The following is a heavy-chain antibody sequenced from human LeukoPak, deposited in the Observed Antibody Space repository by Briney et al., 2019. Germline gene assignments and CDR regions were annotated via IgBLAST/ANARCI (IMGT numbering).Heavy chain of an antibody. J-gene: IGHJ4*02. CDR2: INHSGST. CDR1: GGSFSGYY. D-gene: IGHD3-10*01. CDR3: ARLVGYYGSGSYYSLDY. Sequence: SETLSLTCAVYGGSFSGYYWSWIRQPPGKGLEWIGEINHSGSTNYNPSLKSRVTISVDTSKNQFSLKLSSVTAADTAVYYCARLVGYYGSGSYYSLDYWGQRTLVTLSS. V-gene: IGHV4-34*01.